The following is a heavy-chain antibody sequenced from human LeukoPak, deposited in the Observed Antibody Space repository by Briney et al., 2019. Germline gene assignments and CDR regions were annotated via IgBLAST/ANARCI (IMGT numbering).Heavy chain of an antibody. J-gene: IGHJ4*02. Sequence: ALRLSCAASGFTFDDYAMHWVRQAPGKGLEWVSGVSWNSGSIGYADSVKGRFTISRDNAKNSLYLQMNSLRAEDTALYYCARRRVGATQFDYWGQGTLVTVSS. CDR1: GFTFDDYA. D-gene: IGHD1-26*01. CDR3: ARRRVGATQFDY. V-gene: IGHV3-9*01. CDR2: VSWNSGSI.